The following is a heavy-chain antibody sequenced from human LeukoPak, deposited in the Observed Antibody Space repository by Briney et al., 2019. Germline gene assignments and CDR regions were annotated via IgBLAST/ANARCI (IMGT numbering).Heavy chain of an antibody. J-gene: IGHJ6*02. CDR1: GFTFSNYA. CDR3: AAPSYCSSTSCVQYYYYGMDV. CDR2: ISYDGSNK. D-gene: IGHD2-2*01. Sequence: TGGSLRLSCAASGFTFSNYAMHWVRQAPGKGLEWVAVISYDGSNKYYADSVKGRFTISRDNSKNTLYLQMNSLRAEDTAVYYCAAPSYCSSTSCVQYYYYGMDVWGQGTTVTVSS. V-gene: IGHV3-30-3*01.